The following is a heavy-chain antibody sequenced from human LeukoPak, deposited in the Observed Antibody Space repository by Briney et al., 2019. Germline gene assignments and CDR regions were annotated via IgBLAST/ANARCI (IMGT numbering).Heavy chain of an antibody. J-gene: IGHJ3*02. CDR3: ARVRYYDSSGYWPLDAFDI. V-gene: IGHV4-39*07. Sequence: PSETLSLTCTVSGGSISSYYWSWIRQPPGKGLEWIGSIYYSGSTYYNPSLKSRVTISVDTSKNQFSLKLSSVTAADTAVYYCARVRYYDSSGYWPLDAFDIWGQGTMVTVSS. CDR2: IYYSGST. CDR1: GGSISSYY. D-gene: IGHD3-22*01.